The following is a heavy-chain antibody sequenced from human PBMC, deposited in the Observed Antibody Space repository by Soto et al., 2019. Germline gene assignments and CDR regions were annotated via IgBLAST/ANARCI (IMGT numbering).Heavy chain of an antibody. CDR3: ASGDYLNLFSP. Sequence: PGGSLRLSCAASGFTFSTYIMHWVRQAPGKGLEWVAILCSGANTHNADSVRGTFTISRDNSKNTLYLQTNSLRAEDTAVFYYASGDYLNLFSPCGQGSLVPVSS. D-gene: IGHD4-17*01. J-gene: IGHJ5*02. CDR1: GFTFSTYI. V-gene: IGHV3-66*01. CDR2: LCSGANT.